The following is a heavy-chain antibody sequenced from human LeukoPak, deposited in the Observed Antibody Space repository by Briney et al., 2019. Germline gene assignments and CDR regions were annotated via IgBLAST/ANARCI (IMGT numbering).Heavy chain of an antibody. J-gene: IGHJ6*03. Sequence: SETLSLTCTVSGGSISSSSYYWGWIRQPPGKKLEWTASIYYRGSTLYNPSLKNRVTMSVDTSKNQFSLKLSSVTAADTAVYYCAKVASETYSYYYMDVWGKGTTVTISS. CDR3: AKVASETYSYYYMDV. CDR1: GGSISSSSYY. D-gene: IGHD2-15*01. CDR2: IYYRGST. V-gene: IGHV4-39*07.